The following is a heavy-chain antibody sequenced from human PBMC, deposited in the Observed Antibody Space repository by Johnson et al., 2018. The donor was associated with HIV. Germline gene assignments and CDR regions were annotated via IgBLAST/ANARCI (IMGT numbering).Heavy chain of an antibody. D-gene: IGHD3-22*01. CDR3: WSRTGAYDSDV. CDR2: IYSGGST. V-gene: IGHV3-53*01. CDR1: GFTVSSNS. J-gene: IGHJ3*01. Sequence: VQLVESGGGLIQPGGSLRLSCAASGFTVSSNSMRWVRQAPGKGLEWVSVIYSGGSTYYADSVMGRFTISRDNSQNTLYLQMNSLRAEDAAVYYCWSRTGAYDSDVGGQGTMV.